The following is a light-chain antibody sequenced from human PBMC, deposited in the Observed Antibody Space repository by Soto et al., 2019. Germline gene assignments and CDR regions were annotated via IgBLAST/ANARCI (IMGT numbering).Light chain of an antibody. J-gene: IGKJ1*01. CDR1: QSIANNY. Sequence: EVVLTQSPGTLSLSPGMRATLSCRASQSIANNYLAWYQQKPGQAPRLLIYGASTRAADIPDRFGGSGSGTDFTLTISRLEPEDFAVYYCQQYGFSPRTFGQGTKVEIK. CDR3: QQYGFSPRT. V-gene: IGKV3-20*01. CDR2: GAS.